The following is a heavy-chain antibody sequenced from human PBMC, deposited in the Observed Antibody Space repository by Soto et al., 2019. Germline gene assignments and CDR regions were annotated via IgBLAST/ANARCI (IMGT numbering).Heavy chain of an antibody. J-gene: IGHJ6*03. V-gene: IGHV3-11*01. CDR1: GFTFSDYY. CDR3: AFIAARPPGGYYYYYMDV. CDR2: ISSSGSTI. Sequence: GGSLRLSCAASGFTFSDYYMSWIRQAPGKGLEWVSYISSSGSTIYYADSVKGRFTISRDNAKNSLYLQMNSLRAEDTAVYYCAFIAARPPGGYYYYYMDVWGKGTTVTVSS. D-gene: IGHD6-6*01.